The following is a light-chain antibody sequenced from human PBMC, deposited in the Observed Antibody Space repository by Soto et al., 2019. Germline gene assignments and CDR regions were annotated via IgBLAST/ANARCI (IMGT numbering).Light chain of an antibody. Sequence: QSVLTQPPSVSAAPGQKVTICCSGSSSNIGNNFVSWYQHLPGTAPKLLIYDNNKRPSGIPDRFSGSKSGTSATLGITGLQTGDEADYYCGTWDSSLSAVVFGGGTKVTVL. CDR2: DNN. V-gene: IGLV1-51*01. J-gene: IGLJ2*01. CDR1: SSNIGNNF. CDR3: GTWDSSLSAVV.